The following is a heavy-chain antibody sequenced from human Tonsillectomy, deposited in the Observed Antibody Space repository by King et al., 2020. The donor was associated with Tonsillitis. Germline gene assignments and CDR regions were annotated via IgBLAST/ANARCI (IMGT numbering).Heavy chain of an antibody. V-gene: IGHV1-8*01. J-gene: IGHJ5*02. D-gene: IGHD6-6*01. CDR1: GYTFTSYD. Sequence: VQLVESGAEVRKPGASVKVSCTTSGYTFTSYDINWVRQATGQGLEWMGWMNPNSGNTGYAQKYQGRVTMARNTSISTAYMELSSLRSEDTAVYYCARGRAPGIAARLYNWFDPWGQGTLVTVSS. CDR3: ARGRAPGIAARLYNWFDP. CDR2: MNPNSGNT.